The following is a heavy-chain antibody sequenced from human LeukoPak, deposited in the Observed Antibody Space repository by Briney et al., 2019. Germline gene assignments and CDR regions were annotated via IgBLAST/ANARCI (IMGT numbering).Heavy chain of an antibody. Sequence: ASVKVSCKASGYTFTGYYMHWVRQAPGQGLEWMGWINPNSGGTNYAQKFQGRVTMTRDTSISTAYMELSRLRSDDTAVYYCARARGRITFGGIRHAFDIWGQGTLVTVSS. CDR2: INPNSGGT. V-gene: IGHV1-2*02. J-gene: IGHJ3*02. D-gene: IGHD3-16*01. CDR3: ARARGRITFGGIRHAFDI. CDR1: GYTFTGYY.